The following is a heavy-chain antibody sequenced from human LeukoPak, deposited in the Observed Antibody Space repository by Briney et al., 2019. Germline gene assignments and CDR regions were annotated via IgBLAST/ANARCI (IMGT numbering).Heavy chain of an antibody. CDR3: ARAAGRGSGYNYYYYMDV. D-gene: IGHD3-22*01. J-gene: IGHJ6*03. CDR2: IKQDGSEK. CDR1: GFTFSSYW. Sequence: GGSLRLSCAASGFTFSSYWMSWVRQAPGKGLEWVANIKQDGSEKYYVDSVKGRFTISRDSAKNSLYLQMNSLRAEDTAVYYCARAAGRGSGYNYYYYMDVWGKGTTVTVSS. V-gene: IGHV3-7*04.